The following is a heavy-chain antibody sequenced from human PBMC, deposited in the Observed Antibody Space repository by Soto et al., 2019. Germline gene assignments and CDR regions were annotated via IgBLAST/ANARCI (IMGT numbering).Heavy chain of an antibody. Sequence: PSETLCLTCTVSGGSINSYYWCWVRQPAGKGLEWIGRFYPTGKINYSPSLKSRLTMSADTSRNQFSLNLTSVTAADTAVYYCARCGLDYGMDVWCQGPTVT. CDR3: ARCGLDYGMDV. V-gene: IGHV4-4*07. CDR1: GGSINSYY. J-gene: IGHJ6*02. CDR2: FYPTGKI.